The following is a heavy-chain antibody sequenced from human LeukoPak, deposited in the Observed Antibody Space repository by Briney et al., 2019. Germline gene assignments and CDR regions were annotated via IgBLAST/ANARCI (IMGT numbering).Heavy chain of an antibody. CDR1: GFTFSSYG. CDR3: AKDQLRIAAAGTGIFDY. V-gene: IGHV3-30*02. D-gene: IGHD6-13*01. J-gene: IGHJ4*02. Sequence: PGGSLRLSCAASGFTFSSYGMHWVRQAPGKGLEWVAFIRYDGSNKYYADSVKGRFTISGDNSKNTLYLQMNSLRAEDTAVYYCAKDQLRIAAAGTGIFDYWGQGTLVTVSS. CDR2: IRYDGSNK.